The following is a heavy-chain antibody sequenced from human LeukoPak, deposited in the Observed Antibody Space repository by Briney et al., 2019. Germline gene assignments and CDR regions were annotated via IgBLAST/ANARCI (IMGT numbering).Heavy chain of an antibody. Sequence: ASVKVSCKASGYTFTSYGISWVRQAPGQGLEWMGWISAYSGNTNYAQKLQGRVTMTTDTSTSTAYMELRSLRSDDTAVYYCARDQAWGDDFWSGYNNWFDPWGQGTLVTVSS. CDR2: ISAYSGNT. J-gene: IGHJ5*02. CDR1: GYTFTSYG. V-gene: IGHV1-18*01. CDR3: ARDQAWGDDFWSGYNNWFDP. D-gene: IGHD3-3*01.